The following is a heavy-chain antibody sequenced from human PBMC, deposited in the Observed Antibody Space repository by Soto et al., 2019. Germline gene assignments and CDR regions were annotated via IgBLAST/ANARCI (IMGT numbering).Heavy chain of an antibody. J-gene: IGHJ6*02. CDR2: IWYDGSNK. V-gene: IGHV3-33*01. D-gene: IGHD3-3*01. CDR3: AREHTIFGVVTGYGMDV. CDR1: GFTFSSYG. Sequence: QVQLVESGGGVVQPGRSLRLSCAASGFTFSSYGMHWVRQAPGKGLEWVAVIWYDGSNKYYADSVKGRFTISRDNSKNTLYLQMNSLRAEDTAVYYCAREHTIFGVVTGYGMDVWGQGTTVTVSS.